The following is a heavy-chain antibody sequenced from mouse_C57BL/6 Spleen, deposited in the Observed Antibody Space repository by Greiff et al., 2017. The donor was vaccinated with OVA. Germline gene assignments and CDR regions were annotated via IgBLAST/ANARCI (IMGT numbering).Heavy chain of an antibody. Sequence: EVKLMESEGGLVQPGSSMKLSCTASGFTFSDYYMAWVRQVPEKGLEWVANINYDGSSTYYLDSLKSRFIISRDNAKNILYLQMSSLKSEDTATYYCARDDYGSSWYFDVWGTGTTVTVSS. CDR2: INYDGSST. V-gene: IGHV5-16*01. CDR3: ARDDYGSSWYFDV. CDR1: GFTFSDYY. D-gene: IGHD1-1*01. J-gene: IGHJ1*03.